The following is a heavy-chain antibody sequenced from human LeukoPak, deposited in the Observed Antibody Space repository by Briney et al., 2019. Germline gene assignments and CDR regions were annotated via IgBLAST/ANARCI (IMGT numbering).Heavy chain of an antibody. CDR2: IYSGGST. CDR1: GFTVSSNY. Sequence: GGSLRLSCAASGFTVSSNYMSWVRQAPGKGLEWVSVIYSGGSTYYADSVKGRFTISRDNSKNTLYLQRNSLRAEDTAVYYCAGTNDYGDYGEDYWGQGTLVTVSS. J-gene: IGHJ4*02. V-gene: IGHV3-66*01. D-gene: IGHD4-17*01. CDR3: AGTNDYGDYGEDY.